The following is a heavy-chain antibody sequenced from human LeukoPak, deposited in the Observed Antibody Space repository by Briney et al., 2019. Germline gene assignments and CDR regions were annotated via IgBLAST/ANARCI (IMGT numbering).Heavy chain of an antibody. J-gene: IGHJ5*02. Sequence: SETLSLTCTVSGGSISSYYWSWIRQPPGKGLEWIGYIHYSGSTNYNPSLKSRVTISVDTSKNQFSLKLSSVTAADTAVYYCAREYSSSWSKMFDPWGQGTLVTVSS. D-gene: IGHD6-13*01. CDR2: IHYSGST. CDR3: AREYSSSWSKMFDP. CDR1: GGSISSYY. V-gene: IGHV4-59*08.